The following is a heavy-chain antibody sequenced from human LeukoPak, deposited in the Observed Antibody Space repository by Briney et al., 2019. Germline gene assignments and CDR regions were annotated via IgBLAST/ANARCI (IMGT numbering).Heavy chain of an antibody. CDR3: AREGSIVGATTFDY. CDR2: INANSGGT. Sequence: ASVKVSCKASGYTFTGYYMHWVRQAPGQGLEWMGWINANSGGTNYAQKFQGRVTMTRDTSISTAYMELSRLRSDDTAVYYCAREGSIVGATTFDYWGQGTLVTVSS. J-gene: IGHJ4*02. D-gene: IGHD1-26*01. V-gene: IGHV1-2*02. CDR1: GYTFTGYY.